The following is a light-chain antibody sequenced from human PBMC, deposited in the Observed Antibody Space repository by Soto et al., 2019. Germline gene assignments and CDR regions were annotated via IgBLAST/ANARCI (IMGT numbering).Light chain of an antibody. Sequence: QSALTQPPSASGSPGQSVTISCTGTSSDVGGYNYVSWYQLHPGKAPKLMIYEVSKRPSGVPDRFSGYKSGNTASLTVSGLQAEDEADYYCSSYAGSNHNWVFGGGTKLTVL. J-gene: IGLJ3*02. CDR2: EVS. CDR1: SSDVGGYNY. CDR3: SSYAGSNHNWV. V-gene: IGLV2-8*01.